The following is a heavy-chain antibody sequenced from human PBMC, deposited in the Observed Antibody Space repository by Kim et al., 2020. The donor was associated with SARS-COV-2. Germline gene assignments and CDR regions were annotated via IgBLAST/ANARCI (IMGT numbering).Heavy chain of an antibody. CDR3: LGYCSGGSCYQGAFDI. D-gene: IGHD2-15*01. Sequence: GGSLRLSCAASGFTFDDYAMHWVRQAPGKGLEWVSGISWNSGSIGYADSVKGRFTISRDNAKNSLYLQMNSLRAEDTALYYCLGYCSGGSCYQGAFDIWGQGTMVTVSS. J-gene: IGHJ3*02. CDR1: GFTFDDYA. V-gene: IGHV3-9*01. CDR2: ISWNSGSI.